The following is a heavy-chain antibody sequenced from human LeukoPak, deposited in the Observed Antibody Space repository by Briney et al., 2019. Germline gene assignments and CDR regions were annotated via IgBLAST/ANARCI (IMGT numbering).Heavy chain of an antibody. J-gene: IGHJ5*02. CDR1: GFSLSTSGVG. Sequence: SGPTLVKPTQTLTLTCTFSGFSLSTSGVGVGRIRQPPGKALEWLALIYWDDDKRYSPSLKSRLTITKDTSKNQVVLTMTNMDPVDTATYYCARLIAAAGRDWFDPWGQGTLVTVSS. D-gene: IGHD6-13*01. V-gene: IGHV2-5*02. CDR2: IYWDDDK. CDR3: ARLIAAAGRDWFDP.